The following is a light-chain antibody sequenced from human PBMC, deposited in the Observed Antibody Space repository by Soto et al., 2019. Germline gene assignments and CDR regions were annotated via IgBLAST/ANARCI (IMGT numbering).Light chain of an antibody. CDR3: QQYNSYRS. J-gene: IGKJ2*01. CDR2: DAS. V-gene: IGKV1-5*01. Sequence: DIQMTQCPSTLSASVGDRVTITCRASQSISSWLAWYQQKPGKAPKLLIYDASSLESGVPSRFSGSGSGTEFTLTISSLQPDDFATYYCQQYNSYRSFGQGTKLEIK. CDR1: QSISSW.